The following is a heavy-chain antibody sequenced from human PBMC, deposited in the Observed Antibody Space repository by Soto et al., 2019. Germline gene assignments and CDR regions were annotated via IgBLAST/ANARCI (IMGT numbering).Heavy chain of an antibody. V-gene: IGHV3-21*01. D-gene: IGHD3-10*01. J-gene: IGHJ6*02. CDR2: ISSSSSYI. Sequence: GGSLRLSCAASGFTFSSYSMNWVRQAPGKGLEWVSSISSSSSYIYYADSVKGRFTISRDNAKNSLYLQMNSLRAEDTAVYYCARDPGGGLWFGRYYGMDVWGQGTTVTVSS. CDR1: GFTFSSYS. CDR3: ARDPGGGLWFGRYYGMDV.